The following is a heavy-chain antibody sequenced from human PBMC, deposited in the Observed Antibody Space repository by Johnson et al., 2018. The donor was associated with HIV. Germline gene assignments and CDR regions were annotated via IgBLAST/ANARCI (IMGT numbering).Heavy chain of an antibody. CDR2: INSEGSST. Sequence: VQLVESGGGLVQPGGSLRLSCAASEFMFSNYWMHWVRQAPGKGLVWVSRINSEGSSTDSADSVKGRFTISRDNAKNTLYLQMNSLRAEDTAVYYCARDFMYAFDIWGQGTMVTVSS. CDR3: ARDFMYAFDI. V-gene: IGHV3-74*01. J-gene: IGHJ3*02. D-gene: IGHD3-10*02. CDR1: EFMFSNYW.